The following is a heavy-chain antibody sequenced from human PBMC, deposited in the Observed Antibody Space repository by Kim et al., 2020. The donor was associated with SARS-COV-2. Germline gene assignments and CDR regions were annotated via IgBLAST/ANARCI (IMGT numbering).Heavy chain of an antibody. J-gene: IGHJ6*02. CDR3: ARDARMLWFGTSDHYYGMDV. Sequence: SETLSLTCTVSGGSISSGGYYWSWIRQHPGKGLEWIGYIYYSGSTYYNPSLKSRVTISVDTSKNQFSLKLSSVTAADTAVYYCARDARMLWFGTSDHYYGMDVWGQGTTVTVSS. D-gene: IGHD3-10*01. CDR2: IYYSGST. V-gene: IGHV4-31*03. CDR1: GGSISSGGYY.